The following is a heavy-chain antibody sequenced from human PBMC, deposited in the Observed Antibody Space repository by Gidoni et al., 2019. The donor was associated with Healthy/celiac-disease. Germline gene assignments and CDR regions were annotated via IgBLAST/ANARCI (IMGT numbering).Heavy chain of an antibody. CDR2: ISGSGGST. D-gene: IGHD6-19*01. CDR3: AKRTVPGIAVTGPLGY. CDR1: AFTFSSYA. J-gene: IGHJ4*02. Sequence: EVQLLESGGGLVQPGGSLRLSCAASAFTFSSYAMSWVRPAPGKGLEWVSAISGSGGSTYYADSVKGRFTISRDNSKNTLYLQMNSLRAEDTAVYYCAKRTVPGIAVTGPLGYWGQGTLVTVSS. V-gene: IGHV3-23*01.